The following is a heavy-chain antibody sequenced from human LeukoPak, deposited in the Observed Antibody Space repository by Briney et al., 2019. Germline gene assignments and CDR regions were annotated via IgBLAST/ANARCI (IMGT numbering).Heavy chain of an antibody. J-gene: IGHJ4*02. CDR3: TRDPEGATI. CDR1: GFTFGDYA. D-gene: IGHD1-26*01. CDR2: IRSKAYGGTT. V-gene: IGHV3-49*04. Sequence: GGSLRLSCTASGFTFGDYAMSWVRQAPGKGLEWVGFIRSKAYGGTTEYAASVKGRFTISRDDSKSIAYLQMNSLKTEDTAVYYCTRDPEGATIWGQGTLVTVSS.